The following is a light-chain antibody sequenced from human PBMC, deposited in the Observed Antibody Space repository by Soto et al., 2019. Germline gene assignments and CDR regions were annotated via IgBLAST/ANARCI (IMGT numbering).Light chain of an antibody. CDR3: LQDHTYPRT. J-gene: IGKJ1*01. CDR1: QGIRDD. CDR2: AAS. Sequence: AIQMTQSPSSLSASVGDRVTITCRASQGIRDDLGWYQQKPGRAPKLLIYAASSLQSGVPSRFSGSGSGTDFTLTISSLQPEDFATYYCLQDHTYPRTFGQGTKVDIK. V-gene: IGKV1-6*02.